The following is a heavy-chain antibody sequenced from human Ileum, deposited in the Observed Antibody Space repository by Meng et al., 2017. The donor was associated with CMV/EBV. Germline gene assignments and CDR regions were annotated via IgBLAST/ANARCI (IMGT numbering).Heavy chain of an antibody. CDR2: IIPIFGTA. D-gene: IGHD3-3*01. V-gene: IGHV1-69*05. CDR3: ATTHGVTIFGVVIIDYYYYGMDV. J-gene: IGHJ6*02. Sequence: SAKISCKASGGTFSSNAISWVRQAPGQGLEWMGGIIPIFGTANYAQKFQGRVTITTDESTSTAYLELSSMRSEDTAVYYVATTHGVTIFGVVIIDYYYYGMDVWGQGTTVTVSS. CDR1: GGTFSSNA.